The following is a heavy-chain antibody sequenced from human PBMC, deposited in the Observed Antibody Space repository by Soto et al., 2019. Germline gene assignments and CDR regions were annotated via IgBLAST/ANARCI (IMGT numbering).Heavy chain of an antibody. CDR2: ISYDGSNK. Sequence: QVQLVESGGGVVQPGRSLRLSCAASGFTFSSYAMHWVRQAPGKGLEWVAVISYDGSNKYYADSVKGRFTISRDNSKNTLYLQMNSLRAEDTAVYYCARGAGFYGDSSRMDVWGQGTTVTVSS. V-gene: IGHV3-30-3*01. CDR1: GFTFSSYA. J-gene: IGHJ6*02. D-gene: IGHD4-17*01. CDR3: ARGAGFYGDSSRMDV.